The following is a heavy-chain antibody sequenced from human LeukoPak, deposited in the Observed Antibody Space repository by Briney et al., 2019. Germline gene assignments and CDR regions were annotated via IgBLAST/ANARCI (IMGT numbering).Heavy chain of an antibody. CDR1: GFTFSDSA. J-gene: IGHJ5*02. CDR3: TTPNEGNWFDP. D-gene: IGHD2-8*01. CDR2: IRDKGYGHAT. Sequence: GGSLKLSCAASGFTFSDSAIHWVRQASGKGLEWVGRIRDKGYGHATAYAASVKGRFTLSRDDSMNTAYLQMNSLKTEDTALYYCTTPNEGNWFDPWGQGTLVTVSS. V-gene: IGHV3-73*01.